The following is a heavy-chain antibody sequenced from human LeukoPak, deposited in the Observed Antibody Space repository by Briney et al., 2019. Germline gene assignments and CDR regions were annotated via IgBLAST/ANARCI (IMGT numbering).Heavy chain of an antibody. CDR1: GYTFTGYY. J-gene: IGHJ6*02. Sequence: ASVKVSCKASGYTFTGYYMHWVRQAPGQGLEWMGWMNPNSGNTGYAQKFQGRVTMTRNTSISTAYMELSSLRSEDTAVYYCARSFGGYDPGYYGMDVWGQGTTVTVSS. CDR2: MNPNSGNT. D-gene: IGHD3-10*01. CDR3: ARSFGGYDPGYYGMDV. V-gene: IGHV1-8*02.